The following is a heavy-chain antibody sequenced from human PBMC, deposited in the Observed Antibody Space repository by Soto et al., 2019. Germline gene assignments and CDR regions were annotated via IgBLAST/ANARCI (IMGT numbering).Heavy chain of an antibody. D-gene: IGHD3-10*01. Sequence: SETLSLTCAVSGGSISSGGDSWSWIRQPPGKGLEWIGYIYHSGSTYYNPSLKSRVTISVDRSKNQFSLKLSSVTAADTALYYCARQGFGAIHGLVDVWGQGTTVTVSS. V-gene: IGHV4-30-2*01. J-gene: IGHJ6*02. CDR2: IYHSGST. CDR1: GGSISSGGDS. CDR3: ARQGFGAIHGLVDV.